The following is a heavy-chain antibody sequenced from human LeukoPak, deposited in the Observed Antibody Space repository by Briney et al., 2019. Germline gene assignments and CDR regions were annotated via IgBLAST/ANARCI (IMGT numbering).Heavy chain of an antibody. Sequence: ASVKVSCKASGYTFTSYGISWVRQAPGQGLEWMGWISAYNGNTNYAQKLQGRVTMTTDTSTSTAYMELRSLGSDDTAVYYCARRRDTAMAGQNWFDPWGQGTLVTVSS. J-gene: IGHJ5*02. CDR3: ARRRDTAMAGQNWFDP. V-gene: IGHV1-18*01. CDR2: ISAYNGNT. CDR1: GYTFTSYG. D-gene: IGHD5-18*01.